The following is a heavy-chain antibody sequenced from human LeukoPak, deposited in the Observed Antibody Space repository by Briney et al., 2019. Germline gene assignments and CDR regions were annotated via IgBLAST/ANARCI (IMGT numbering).Heavy chain of an antibody. J-gene: IGHJ4*02. V-gene: IGHV3-11*01. D-gene: IGHD5-18*01. CDR2: ISSSSSTI. CDR1: GFTFCDYY. Sequence: TGGSLRLSCAASGFTFCDYYMSWIRQAQGRGQEWVSYISSSSSTIYYADAVKGRFTSSRDNAKNSLYLQMNSLRAEDTAVYYCARDYAGGYSYGFVFDYWGQGTLVTVSS. CDR3: ARDYAGGYSYGFVFDY.